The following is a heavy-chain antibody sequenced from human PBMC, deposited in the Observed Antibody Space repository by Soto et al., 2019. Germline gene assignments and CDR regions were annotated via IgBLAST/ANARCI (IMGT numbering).Heavy chain of an antibody. CDR3: AKDWSYGDYVGGSFDY. V-gene: IGHV3-30*18. J-gene: IGHJ4*02. Sequence: QVQLVESGGGVVQPGRSLRLSCAASGFTFSSYGMHWVRQAPGKGLEWGAVISYDGSNKYYADSVKGRFTISRDNSKNTLYLQMNSLRAEDTAVYYCAKDWSYGDYVGGSFDYWGQGTLVTVSS. CDR2: ISYDGSNK. CDR1: GFTFSSYG. D-gene: IGHD4-17*01.